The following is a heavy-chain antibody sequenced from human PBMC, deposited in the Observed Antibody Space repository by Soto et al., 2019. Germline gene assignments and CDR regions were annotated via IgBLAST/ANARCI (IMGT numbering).Heavy chain of an antibody. J-gene: IGHJ6*02. CDR3: ARAGRGSGNFAPRMDV. Sequence: SETLSLTCAVYGGSFSGYYWSWIRQPPGKGLEWIGEINHSGSTNYNLSLKSRVTISVDTSKNQFSLKLSSVTAADTAVYYCARAGRGSGNFAPRMDVWGQGTTVTVSS. CDR1: GGSFSGYY. CDR2: INHSGST. D-gene: IGHD3-10*01. V-gene: IGHV4-34*01.